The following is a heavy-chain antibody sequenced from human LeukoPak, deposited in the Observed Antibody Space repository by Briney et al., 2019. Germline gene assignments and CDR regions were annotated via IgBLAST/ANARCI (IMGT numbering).Heavy chain of an antibody. D-gene: IGHD5-18*01. CDR1: GFTFSDYY. Sequence: PGGSLRLSCAASGFTFSDYYMSWIRQAPGKGLEWVSYISSTGSTMFYADSVKGRFTISRDNAKNSLYLQMNSLRAEDTAVYYCERCGYSHGYGWGGGYYYYYMDVWGKGTTVTVSS. CDR3: ERCGYSHGYGWGGGYYYYYMDV. J-gene: IGHJ6*03. CDR2: ISSTGSTM. V-gene: IGHV3-11*04.